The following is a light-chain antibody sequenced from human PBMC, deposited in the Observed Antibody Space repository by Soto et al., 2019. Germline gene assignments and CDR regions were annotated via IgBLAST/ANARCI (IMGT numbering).Light chain of an antibody. Sequence: DIQMTQSPSTLSASVGNRVTISCRASQSIGPWLAWYQQKPGKAPTLLIYHASSLESGVPSRFSDSGSGTEFTLTISSLQPDDVATYYCQQYNTYLSFGQGTKVEIK. CDR1: QSIGPW. J-gene: IGKJ1*01. CDR3: QQYNTYLS. V-gene: IGKV1-5*01. CDR2: HAS.